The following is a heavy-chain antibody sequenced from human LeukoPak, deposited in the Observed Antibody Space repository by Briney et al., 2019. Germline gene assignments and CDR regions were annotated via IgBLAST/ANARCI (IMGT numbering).Heavy chain of an antibody. CDR3: ARSYCSSTSCSTPDEKRDLFYYYYYMDV. D-gene: IGHD2-2*01. CDR1: GGTFSSYA. J-gene: IGHJ6*03. CDR2: IIPIFGTA. V-gene: IGHV1-69*13. Sequence: GASVKVSCKASGGTFSSYAISWVRQAPGQGLEWMGGIIPIFGTANYAQKFQGRVTITADESTSTAYMELSSLRSEDTAVYYCARSYCSSTSCSTPDEKRDLFYYYYYMDVWGKGTTVTVSS.